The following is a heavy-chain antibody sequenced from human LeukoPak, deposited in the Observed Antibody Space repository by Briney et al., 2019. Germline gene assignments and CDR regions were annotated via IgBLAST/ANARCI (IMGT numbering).Heavy chain of an antibody. Sequence: PSETLSLTCTVSGGSISSSTYYWGWIRQPPGKELEWIGSIYYSGSTYYNPSLKSRVTISVDTSKNQFSLKLSSVTAADTAVYYCARRYSYSSLPDYWGQGTLVTVSS. V-gene: IGHV4-39*01. D-gene: IGHD6-19*01. CDR3: ARRYSYSSLPDY. J-gene: IGHJ4*02. CDR2: IYYSGST. CDR1: GGSISSSTYY.